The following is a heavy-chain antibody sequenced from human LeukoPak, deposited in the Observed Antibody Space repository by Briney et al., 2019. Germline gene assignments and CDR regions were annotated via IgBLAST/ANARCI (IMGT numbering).Heavy chain of an antibody. CDR1: GFTFSTYE. V-gene: IGHV4-39*07. CDR2: IYSNGDT. J-gene: IGHJ4*02. D-gene: IGHD1-7*01. Sequence: GSLRLSCAASGFTFSTYEMNWVRQAPGKGLEWIGSIYSNGDTYYNPSLKSRFTTSLDTSKDQFSLKLTSVTAADTAIYFCTGELAGTTVHYWGQGTLVTISS. CDR3: TGELAGTTVHY.